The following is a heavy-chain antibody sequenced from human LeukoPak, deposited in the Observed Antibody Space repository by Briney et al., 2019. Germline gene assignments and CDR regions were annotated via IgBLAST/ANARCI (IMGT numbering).Heavy chain of an antibody. J-gene: IGHJ5*02. CDR1: GFTFSSYE. CDR2: ISSSGSTI. D-gene: IGHD6-19*01. Sequence: GGSLRLSCAASGFTFSSYEMNWVRQAPGKGLEWVSYISSSGSTIYYADSVKGRFTISRDNAKNSLYLQMNSLRAEDTAVYYCARDGWPPDDYSSGWYGWFDPWGQGTLVTVSS. CDR3: ARDGWPPDDYSSGWYGWFDP. V-gene: IGHV3-48*03.